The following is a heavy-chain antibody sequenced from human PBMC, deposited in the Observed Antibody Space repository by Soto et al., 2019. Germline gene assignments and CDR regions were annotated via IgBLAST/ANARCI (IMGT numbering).Heavy chain of an antibody. D-gene: IGHD3-10*01. V-gene: IGHV4-4*02. CDR1: GDSIRSTYW. CDR2: IHHSGST. Sequence: QVQLQESGPGLVKPSGTLSLTCAVSGDSIRSTYWWTWVRQSPEKGLEWIGEIHHSGSTNYNPSLKSRVTITVDESKNQFSLNLNSVTAADTAVYYCARIDYGSGGDYNFDYWGQGTLVTVSS. J-gene: IGHJ4*02. CDR3: ARIDYGSGGDYNFDY.